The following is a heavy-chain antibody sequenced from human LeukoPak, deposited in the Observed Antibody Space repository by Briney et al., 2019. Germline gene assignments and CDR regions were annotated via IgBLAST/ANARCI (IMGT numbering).Heavy chain of an antibody. CDR2: ISYDGSNK. CDR3: AKGRQSGLYHPFDY. CDR1: GFTFSSYG. Sequence: PGRSLRLSCAASGFTFSSYGMHRVRQAPGKGLEWVAVISYDGSNKYYADSVKGRFTISRDNSKNTLYLQMNSLRAEDTAVYYCAKGRQSGLYHPFDYWGQGTLVTVSS. J-gene: IGHJ4*02. D-gene: IGHD3-3*01. V-gene: IGHV3-30*18.